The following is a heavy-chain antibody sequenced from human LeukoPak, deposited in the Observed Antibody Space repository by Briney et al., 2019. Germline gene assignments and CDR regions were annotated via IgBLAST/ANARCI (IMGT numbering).Heavy chain of an antibody. CDR2: ISESGDTT. J-gene: IGHJ4*02. D-gene: IGHD6-25*01. Sequence: GGSLRLSCAASGFTLSIYSMSWVRQAPGKGPEWVSAISESGDTTFYADSVKGRFTMSRDNSKNTLHLQMNSLRAEDTAVYYCAKESAATVFDYWGQGTLVTVSS. CDR1: GFTLSIYS. CDR3: AKESAATVFDY. V-gene: IGHV3-23*01.